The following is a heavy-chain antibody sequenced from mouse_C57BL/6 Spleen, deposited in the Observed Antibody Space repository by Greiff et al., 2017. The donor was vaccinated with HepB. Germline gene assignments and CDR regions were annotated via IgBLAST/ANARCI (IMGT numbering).Heavy chain of an antibody. Sequence: VKLQQPGAELVRPGSSVKLSCKASGYTFTSYWMDWVKQRPGQGLEWIGNIYPSDSETHYNQKFKDKATLTVDKSSSTAYMQLSSLTSEDSAVYYCARPSPYYSNFWYFDVWGTGTTVTVSS. D-gene: IGHD2-5*01. J-gene: IGHJ1*03. CDR2: IYPSDSET. CDR1: GYTFTSYW. V-gene: IGHV1-61*01. CDR3: ARPSPYYSNFWYFDV.